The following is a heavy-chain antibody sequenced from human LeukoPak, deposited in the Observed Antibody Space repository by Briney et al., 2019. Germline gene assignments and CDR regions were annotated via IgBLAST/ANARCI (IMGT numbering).Heavy chain of an antibody. J-gene: IGHJ4*02. V-gene: IGHV4-34*01. D-gene: IGHD3-10*01. CDR2: INHSGST. Sequence: SETLSLTCAVYGGSFSGYYWSWIRQPPGKGLEWIGEINHSGSTNYNPSLKSRVTMSVDTPNNQHSLKLTSMTHADTALFYWARGRWCGESISVRFDYWGQGTLVTVSS. CDR3: ARGRWCGESISVRFDY. CDR1: GGSFSGYY.